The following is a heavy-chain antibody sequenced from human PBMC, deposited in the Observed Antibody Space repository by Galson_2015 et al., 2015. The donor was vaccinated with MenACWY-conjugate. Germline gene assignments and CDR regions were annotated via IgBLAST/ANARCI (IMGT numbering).Heavy chain of an antibody. CDR1: GFTFRQYA. V-gene: IGHV3-23*01. Sequence: SLRLSCAVSGFTFRQYAMSWVRQAPGTGLEWVAIISDSGAATHYIDSVKGRFTISRDNSKNTLYLQMSGLRAEDTALYYCAKDVYMDVWSKGTTVSVSS. J-gene: IGHJ6*03. CDR3: AKDVYMDV. CDR2: ISDSGAAT.